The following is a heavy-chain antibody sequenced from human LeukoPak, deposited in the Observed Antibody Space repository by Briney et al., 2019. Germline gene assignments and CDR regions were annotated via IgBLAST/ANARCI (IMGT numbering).Heavy chain of an antibody. CDR3: AREGRYCTNGVCYRALDY. Sequence: GASVKVSCKASGYTFTSYGISWVRQAPGQGLEWMGWISAYNGNTNYAQKLQGRVTMTTDTSTSTAYMELRSLRSDDTAVYYCAREGRYCTNGVCYRALDYWGQGTLVTVSS. V-gene: IGHV1-18*01. CDR2: ISAYNGNT. D-gene: IGHD2-8*01. CDR1: GYTFTSYG. J-gene: IGHJ4*02.